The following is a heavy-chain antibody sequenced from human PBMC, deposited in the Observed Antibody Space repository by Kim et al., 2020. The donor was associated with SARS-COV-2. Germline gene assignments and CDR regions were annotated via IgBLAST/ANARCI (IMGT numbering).Heavy chain of an antibody. J-gene: IGHJ4*02. Sequence: LSLTCAASGFTFSNYAMSWVRQAPGKGLEWVSTISGSDGSTYYADSVRGRFTISRDNSKNTLYLQMNSLRAEDTAVYYCAKKFHYGSGSYLYYFDYWGQGTLLTVSS. D-gene: IGHD3-10*01. V-gene: IGHV3-23*01. CDR2: ISGSDGST. CDR3: AKKFHYGSGSYLYYFDY. CDR1: GFTFSNYA.